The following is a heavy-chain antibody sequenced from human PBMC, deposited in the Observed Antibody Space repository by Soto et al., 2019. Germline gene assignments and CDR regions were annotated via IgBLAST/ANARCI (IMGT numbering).Heavy chain of an antibody. CDR1: GGSVSSGRYY. CDR2: IYIFYNGNT. J-gene: IGHJ4*02. D-gene: IGHD2-2*01. V-gene: IGHV4-61*01. Sequence: QVQLQESGPGLVKPSETLSLTCTVSGGSVSSGRYYWSWIRQPPGKGLEWIGYIYIFYNGNTNYSPSLKRRVTISVDPPQNPFSLKLNSVTAADTAVYYCARSGADQPLFDSWGQGTLVTVSS. CDR3: ARSGADQPLFDS.